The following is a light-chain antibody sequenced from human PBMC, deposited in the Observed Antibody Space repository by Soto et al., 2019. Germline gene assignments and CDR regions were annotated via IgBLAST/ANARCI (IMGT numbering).Light chain of an antibody. Sequence: VLTQSPATLSVSPGERVTLSCRTSQSVGSSLAWYQQVPGQAPRLLIYGASSRETGISDRFSGGGSGTEFTLTISSLQSEDFAVYYCQQYNNWPRTFGQGTKVDIK. J-gene: IGKJ1*01. CDR2: GAS. CDR3: QQYNNWPRT. V-gene: IGKV3-15*01. CDR1: QSVGSS.